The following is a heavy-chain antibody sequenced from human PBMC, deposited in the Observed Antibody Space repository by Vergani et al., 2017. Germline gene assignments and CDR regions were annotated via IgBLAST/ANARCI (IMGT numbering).Heavy chain of an antibody. Sequence: QVQLQESGPGLVKPSQTLSLTCTVSGGSISSGGYYWSWIRQHPGKGLEWIVYIYYSGSTYYNPSLKSRVTISVDTSKNQFSLKLSSVTAADTAVYYCARDLIGIVVVPAAMKFNYMDVWGKGTTVTVSS. D-gene: IGHD2-2*01. CDR3: ARDLIGIVVVPAAMKFNYMDV. CDR2: IYYSGST. CDR1: GGSISSGGYY. V-gene: IGHV4-31*03. J-gene: IGHJ6*03.